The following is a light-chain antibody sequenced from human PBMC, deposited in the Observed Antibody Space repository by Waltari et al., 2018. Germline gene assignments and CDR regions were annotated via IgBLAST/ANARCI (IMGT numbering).Light chain of an antibody. V-gene: IGKV3-15*01. CDR1: QSVSSD. J-gene: IGKJ5*01. CDR2: GAS. CDR3: QQYNDWPKIT. Sequence: EIVMTQSPATLSVSPGERATLSCRASQSVSSDLAWYQQQPGQAPRLLFYGASTRAPGIPARFSGSGSGTDFTLSISSLQSEDFALYYCQQYNDWPKITFGQGTRLEIK.